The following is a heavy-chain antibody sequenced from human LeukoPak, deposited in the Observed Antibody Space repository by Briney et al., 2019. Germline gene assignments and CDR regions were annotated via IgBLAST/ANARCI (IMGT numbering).Heavy chain of an antibody. D-gene: IGHD1-26*01. CDR1: GFTFSSYW. V-gene: IGHV3-7*01. CDR2: IKQDGSEK. CDR3: ARGFGGSYYYYYMDV. Sequence: PGGSLRLSCAASGFTFSSYWMSWVRQAPGKGLEWAANIKQDGSEKYYVDSVKGRFTISRDNAKKSLYLQMNSLRAEDTAVYYCARGFGGSYYYYYMDVWGKGTTVTVSS. J-gene: IGHJ6*03.